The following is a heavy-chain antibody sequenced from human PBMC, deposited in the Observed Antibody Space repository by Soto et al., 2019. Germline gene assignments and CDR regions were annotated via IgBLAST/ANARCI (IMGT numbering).Heavy chain of an antibody. J-gene: IGHJ4*02. CDR1: GYTFTGYY. D-gene: IGHD6-19*01. CDR3: ARGAPARIAVAGTGFDY. V-gene: IGHV1-8*02. CDR2: MNPNSGNT. Sequence: ASVKVSCKASGYTFTGYYMHWVRQAPGQGLEWMGWMNPNSGNTGYAQKFQGRVTMTRNTSISTAYMELSSLRSEDTAVYYCARGAPARIAVAGTGFDYWGQGTLVTVSS.